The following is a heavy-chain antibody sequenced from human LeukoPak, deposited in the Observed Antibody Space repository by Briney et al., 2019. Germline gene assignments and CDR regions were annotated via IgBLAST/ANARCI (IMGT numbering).Heavy chain of an antibody. V-gene: IGHV3-48*03. CDR2: ISSSGSTI. J-gene: IGHJ5*02. Sequence: PGGSLRLSCAASGFTFSSYEMNWVRQAPGKGLEWVSYISSSGSTISYADSVKGRFTISRDNAKDSLYLEMNSLRAEDTAVYYCARGGQAGTGDLWGQGTLVTVSS. CDR3: ARGGQAGTGDL. CDR1: GFTFSSYE. D-gene: IGHD3-10*01.